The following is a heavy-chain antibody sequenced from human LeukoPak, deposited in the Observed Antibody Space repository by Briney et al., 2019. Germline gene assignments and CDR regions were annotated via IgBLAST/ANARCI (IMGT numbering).Heavy chain of an antibody. Sequence: ASVKVSCKASGYTFTSYGISWVRQAPGQGLEWMGWISAYNGNTNYAQKLQGRVIMTTDTSTSTAYMELRSLRSDDPAVYYCARDPVSLLWFGEGNNWFDPWGQGTLVTVSS. D-gene: IGHD3-10*01. J-gene: IGHJ5*02. CDR2: ISAYNGNT. CDR1: GYTFTSYG. V-gene: IGHV1-18*01. CDR3: ARDPVSLLWFGEGNNWFDP.